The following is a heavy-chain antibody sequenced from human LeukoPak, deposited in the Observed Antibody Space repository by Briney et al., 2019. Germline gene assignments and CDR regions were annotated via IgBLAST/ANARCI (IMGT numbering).Heavy chain of an antibody. CDR3: AFRRVDFWSGYVN. D-gene: IGHD3-3*01. Sequence: ASVKVPRKVTGDILTVISKLWVRLAPGKGLGCMGGFDPEQNTMIYAQRLQGRVTMTEDTSTDTAYMELSSLTSEDTGIYYCAFRRVDFWSGYVNWGQGTLVTVSS. CDR1: GDILTVIS. J-gene: IGHJ4*02. V-gene: IGHV1-24*01. CDR2: FDPEQNTM.